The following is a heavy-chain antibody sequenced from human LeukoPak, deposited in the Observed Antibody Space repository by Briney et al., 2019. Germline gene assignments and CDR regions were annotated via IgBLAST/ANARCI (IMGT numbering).Heavy chain of an antibody. CDR3: ARVIGKGGSGYYPY. D-gene: IGHD3-22*01. CDR1: GGSFSGYY. V-gene: IGHV4-34*01. J-gene: IGHJ4*02. Sequence: SETLSLTCAVYGGSFSGYYWSWIRQPPGKGLEWIGSIYHSGSTYYNPSLKSRVTISVDTSKNQFSLKLSSVTAADTAVYYCARVIGKGGSGYYPYWGQGTLVTVSS. CDR2: IYHSGST.